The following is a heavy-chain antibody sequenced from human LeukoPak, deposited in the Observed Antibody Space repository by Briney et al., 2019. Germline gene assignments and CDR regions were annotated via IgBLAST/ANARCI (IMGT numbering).Heavy chain of an antibody. CDR1: GYTFTSYY. V-gene: IGHV1-46*04. CDR2: INPSGGYT. J-gene: IGHJ5*02. D-gene: IGHD2-15*01. CDR3: ARGAGSCSGGSCYSVSYWFDP. Sequence: ASVKVSCKASGYTFTSYYMHWVRQAPGQGLEWMGTINPSGGYTSYAQKLQGRVTMTRDTSTSTVYMEMSSLRSEDTAVYYCARGAGSCSGGSCYSVSYWFDPWGQGTLVTVSS.